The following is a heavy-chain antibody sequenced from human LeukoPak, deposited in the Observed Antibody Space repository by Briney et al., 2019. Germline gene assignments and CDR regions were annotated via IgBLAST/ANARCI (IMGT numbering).Heavy chain of an antibody. CDR3: AKIPMIVVVITTGAFDI. J-gene: IGHJ3*02. CDR1: GFTFSSYA. Sequence: PGGSLRLSCAASGFTFSSYAMSWVRQAPGKGLEWDSAISGSGGSTYYADSVKGRFTISRDNSKNTLYLQMNSLRAEDTAVYYCAKIPMIVVVITTGAFDIWGQGTMVTVSS. V-gene: IGHV3-23*01. D-gene: IGHD3-22*01. CDR2: ISGSGGST.